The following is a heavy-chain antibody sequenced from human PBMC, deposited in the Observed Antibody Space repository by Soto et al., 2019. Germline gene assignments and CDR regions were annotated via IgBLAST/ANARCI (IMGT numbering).Heavy chain of an antibody. CDR1: GFTFSDHY. V-gene: IGHV3-72*01. CDR3: TRIGLLLWVGYRPIDY. D-gene: IGHD3-16*01. J-gene: IGHJ4*02. Sequence: EVQLVESGGGLVQPGGSLRLSCAASGFTFSDHYMDWVRQAPGKGLEGVGRIRNKATSYTTEYAASVKGRFTISRDDSANSLYLQMNSLKAEDTAVYYCTRIGLLLWVGYRPIDYWGQGTLVTVSS. CDR2: IRNKATSYTT.